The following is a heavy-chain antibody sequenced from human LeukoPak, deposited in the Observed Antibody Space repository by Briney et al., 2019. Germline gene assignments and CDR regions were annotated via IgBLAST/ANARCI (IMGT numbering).Heavy chain of an antibody. V-gene: IGHV3-11*01. D-gene: IGHD4-17*01. Sequence: PGGSLRLSCAASGFTFSDYYMSWIRQAPGKGLEWVSYISSSGSTIYYADSVKGRFTISRDNAKNSLYLQMNSLRAEDTAVYYCARGPGHFYDYGDYGLVHYWGQGTLVTVSS. CDR2: ISSSGSTI. J-gene: IGHJ4*02. CDR3: ARGPGHFYDYGDYGLVHY. CDR1: GFTFSDYY.